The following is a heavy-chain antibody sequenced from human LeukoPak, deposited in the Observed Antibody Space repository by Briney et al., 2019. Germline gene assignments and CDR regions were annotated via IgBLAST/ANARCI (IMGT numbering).Heavy chain of an antibody. Sequence: GGSLTLSCTASGLTFSNYATTWVRQAPGKGLEWVSSITGSGRGTYYADSVKGRFSVSRDNSQNTVFLHMNSLRADDTALHYCSKDPNGDYVGAFDMWGPGTMVTVSS. J-gene: IGHJ3*02. CDR2: ITGSGRGT. D-gene: IGHD4-17*01. V-gene: IGHV3-23*01. CDR3: SKDPNGDYVGAFDM. CDR1: GLTFSNYA.